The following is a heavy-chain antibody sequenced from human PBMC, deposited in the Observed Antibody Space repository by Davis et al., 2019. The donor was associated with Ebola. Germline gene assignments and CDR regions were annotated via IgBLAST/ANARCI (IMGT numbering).Heavy chain of an antibody. J-gene: IGHJ4*02. Sequence: HTGGSLRLSCAASEFTFSSYWMHWVRQAPGKGLVWVSRINSDGRTTAYADSVKGRFTISRDNSKNTLYLQMSSLRAEDTAVYYCVNLQYSGSSAGYWGQGTLVTVS. V-gene: IGHV3-74*01. CDR3: VNLQYSGSSAGY. CDR2: INSDGRTT. CDR1: EFTFSSYW. D-gene: IGHD1-26*01.